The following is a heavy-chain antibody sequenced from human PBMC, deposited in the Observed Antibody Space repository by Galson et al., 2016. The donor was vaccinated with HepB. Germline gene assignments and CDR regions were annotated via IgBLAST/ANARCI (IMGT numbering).Heavy chain of an antibody. CDR3: AHTAVDYSGSGSPEYDYGLDV. V-gene: IGHV2-5*02. CDR2: IYWDDDK. D-gene: IGHD3-10*01. Sequence: PALVKPTQTLTLTCSFSGFSLNTRGVGVGWIRQPPGKALEWLAVIYWDDDKRIRPSLKSRLTITKDTSGNQAVLTLTNMDPVDTATYYCAHTAVDYSGSGSPEYDYGLDVLGQGTTVTVSS. CDR1: GFSLNTRGVG. J-gene: IGHJ6*02.